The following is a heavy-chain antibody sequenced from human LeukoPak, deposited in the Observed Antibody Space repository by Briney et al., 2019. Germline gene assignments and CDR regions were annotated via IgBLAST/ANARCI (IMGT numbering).Heavy chain of an antibody. CDR3: ARGGQARTALTTLNY. J-gene: IGHJ4*02. CDR1: GESFSGYY. CDR2: INHSGST. D-gene: IGHD4-17*01. Sequence: SETLSLTCAVYGESFSGYYWSWIRRPPGKGLEWIGEINHSGSTNYNPSLKSRVTISVDTSKNQFSLNLSSVTAADTAVYSCARGGQARTALTTLNYWGQGTLVTVSS. V-gene: IGHV4-34*01.